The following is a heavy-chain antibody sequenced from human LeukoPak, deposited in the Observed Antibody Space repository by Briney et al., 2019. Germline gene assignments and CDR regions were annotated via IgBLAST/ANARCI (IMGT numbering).Heavy chain of an antibody. V-gene: IGHV3-21*01. J-gene: IGHJ4*02. CDR3: GRDDRGSYYGVY. CDR1: GFTFSSYS. D-gene: IGHD1-26*01. Sequence: PGGSLRLSCAASGFTFSSYSMNWVRQAPGKGLEWVSSISSSSSYIYYADSVKGRFTISRDNAKNSLYLQMNSLRAEDTAVYYCGRDDRGSYYGVYGGQGPLVTVSS. CDR2: ISSSSSYI.